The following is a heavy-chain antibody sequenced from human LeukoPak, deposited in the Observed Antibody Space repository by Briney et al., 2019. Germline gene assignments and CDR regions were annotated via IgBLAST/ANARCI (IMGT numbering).Heavy chain of an antibody. Sequence: ASVKVSCKVSGYTLTELSMHWVRQAPGKGLEWMGGFDPEDGETIYAQKFQGRVTVTEDTSTDTAYMELSSLRSEGTAVYYCARGHSGSYDDYWGQGTLVTVSS. V-gene: IGHV1-24*01. J-gene: IGHJ4*02. CDR3: ARGHSGSYDDY. CDR2: FDPEDGET. D-gene: IGHD1-26*01. CDR1: GYTLTELS.